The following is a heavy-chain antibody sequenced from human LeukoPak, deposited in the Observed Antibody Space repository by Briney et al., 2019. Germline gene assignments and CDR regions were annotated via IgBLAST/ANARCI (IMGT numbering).Heavy chain of an antibody. Sequence: GGSLRLSCAASGFTFSSNSMNWVRQAPGKGLEWVSFISGSGSYINYADSVKGRFTISRDNAKNSLYLQMNSLRVEGTAMYYCARRPNGDYPPDYWGQGTLVTVSS. V-gene: IGHV3-21*01. D-gene: IGHD4-17*01. CDR2: ISGSGSYI. CDR3: ARRPNGDYPPDY. CDR1: GFTFSSNS. J-gene: IGHJ4*02.